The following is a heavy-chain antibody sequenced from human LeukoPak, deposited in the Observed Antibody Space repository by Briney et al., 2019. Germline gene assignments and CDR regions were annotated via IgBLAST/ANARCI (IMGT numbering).Heavy chain of an antibody. J-gene: IGHJ6*03. V-gene: IGHV4-4*07. D-gene: IGHD2-2*01. CDR1: GGSISSYY. CDR3: SGCSSTSCPYYYMDV. CDR2: IYTSGST. Sequence: PSETLSLTCTVSGGSISSYYWSWIRQPAGKGLEWIGRIYTSGSTNYNPSLKSRVTMSVDTSKNQFSLKLSSVTAADTAVYYCSGCSSTSCPYYYMDVWGKGTTVTVSS.